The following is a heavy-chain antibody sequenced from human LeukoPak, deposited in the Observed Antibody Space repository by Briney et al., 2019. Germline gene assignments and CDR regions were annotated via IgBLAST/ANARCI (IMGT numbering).Heavy chain of an antibody. Sequence: ASVKVSCKASGYTFTGYYMHWVRQAPGQGLEWMGWINPNSGGTNYAQKFQGGVTMTRDTSISTAYMELSRLRSDDTAVYYCARAGNSIAAADPLDYWGQGTLVTVSS. CDR3: ARAGNSIAAADPLDY. CDR1: GYTFTGYY. D-gene: IGHD6-13*01. J-gene: IGHJ4*02. V-gene: IGHV1-2*02. CDR2: INPNSGGT.